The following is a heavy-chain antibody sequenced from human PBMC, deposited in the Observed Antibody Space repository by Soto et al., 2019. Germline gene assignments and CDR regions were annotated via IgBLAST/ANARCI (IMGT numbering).Heavy chain of an antibody. V-gene: IGHV4-59*01. Sequence: WETLSLTCTFSVVSISSYYWSCIRRPPGRGLEWIGYIYYSGGTNYNPSLKSRVTISVDTSKNQFSMNLSSVTAADTAVYYCAVGYDYYYYYYGMEVWRQGTTVTVSS. CDR1: VVSISSYY. J-gene: IGHJ6*01. CDR2: IYYSGGT. CDR3: AVGYDYYYYYYGMEV. D-gene: IGHD5-12*01.